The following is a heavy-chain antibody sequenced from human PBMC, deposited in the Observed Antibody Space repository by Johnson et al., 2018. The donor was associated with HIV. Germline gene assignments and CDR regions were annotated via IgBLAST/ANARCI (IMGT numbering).Heavy chain of an antibody. CDR3: GRPRVQLWSLDAFDI. CDR1: KFTFSSYA. CDR2: ISYDGNNK. D-gene: IGHD5-18*01. Sequence: QVQLVESGGGVVQPGRSLRLSCAASKFTFSSYAMHWVRQAPGKGLEWVSFISYDGNNKYYRDSVTGRFPISRDNSKNTLYLQINSLRVEDTAVYYCGRPRVQLWSLDAFDIWGQGTMVTVSS. J-gene: IGHJ3*02. V-gene: IGHV3-30*04.